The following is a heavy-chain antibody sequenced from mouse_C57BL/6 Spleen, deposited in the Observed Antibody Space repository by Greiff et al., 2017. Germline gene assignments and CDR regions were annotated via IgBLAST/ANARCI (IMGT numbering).Heavy chain of an antibody. V-gene: IGHV1-82*01. CDR3: ARGNYSNYDYYAMDY. D-gene: IGHD2-5*01. CDR1: GYAFSSSW. Sequence: VQLQQSGPELVKPGASVKISCKASGYAFSSSWMNWVKQRPGKGLEWIGRIYPGDGDTNYNGKFKGKATLTAEKSSSTAYMQLSSLTSEDSAVYFCARGNYSNYDYYAMDYWGQGTSVTVSS. J-gene: IGHJ4*01. CDR2: IYPGDGDT.